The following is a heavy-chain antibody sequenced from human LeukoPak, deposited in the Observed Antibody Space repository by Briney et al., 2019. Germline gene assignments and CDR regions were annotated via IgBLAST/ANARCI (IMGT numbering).Heavy chain of an antibody. CDR3: VRARRPSSYLGFQL. CDR2: IKQDGIDK. V-gene: IGHV3-7*01. D-gene: IGHD2-2*01. CDR1: EFTFSSYW. Sequence: GGSLRLSCEASEFTFSSYWMSWVRQAPGKGLEWVANIKQDGIDKYYVGSVKGRFTISRDNAKNSLYLQMNSLRAEDTAVYYCVRARRPSSYLGFQLWGQGTLVTVSS. J-gene: IGHJ1*01.